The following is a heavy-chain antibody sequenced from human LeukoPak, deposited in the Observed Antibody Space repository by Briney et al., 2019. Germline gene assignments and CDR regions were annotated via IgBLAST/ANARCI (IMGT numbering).Heavy chain of an antibody. D-gene: IGHD4-17*01. CDR3: AKDIYGDYEGVDY. CDR1: GFTFDDYA. V-gene: IGHV3-9*01. J-gene: IGHJ4*02. CDR2: ISWDSGSI. Sequence: GGSLRLSCAASGFTFDDYAMHWVRQAPGKGLEWVSGISWDSGSIGYADSVKGRFTISRDNAKNSLYLQMSSLRAEDTALYYCAKDIYGDYEGVDYWGQGTLVTVSS.